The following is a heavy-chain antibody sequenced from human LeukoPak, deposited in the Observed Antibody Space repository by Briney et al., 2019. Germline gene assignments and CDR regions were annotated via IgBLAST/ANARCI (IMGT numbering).Heavy chain of an antibody. V-gene: IGHV3-21*01. CDR1: GFTFSSYS. CDR2: ISSSSSYI. Sequence: PGGSLRLSCAASGFTFSSYSMNWVRQAPGKGPEWVSSISSSSSYIYYADSVKGRFTISRDNAKNSLYLQMNSLRAEDTAVYYCARDSSYSSGGGYWGQGTLVTVSS. CDR3: ARDSSYSSGGGY. J-gene: IGHJ4*02. D-gene: IGHD6-19*01.